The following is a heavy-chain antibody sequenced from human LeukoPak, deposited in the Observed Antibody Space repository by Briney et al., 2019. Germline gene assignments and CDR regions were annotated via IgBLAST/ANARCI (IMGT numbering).Heavy chain of an antibody. D-gene: IGHD6-13*01. J-gene: IGHJ6*02. Sequence: SETLSLTCTVSGGSISSYYWSWIRQPPGKGLGWIGYIYYSGSTNYNPSLKSRVTISVDTSKNQFSLKLSSVTAADTAVYYCARLKRYSSFYYYYGMDVWGQGTTVTVSS. V-gene: IGHV4-59*08. CDR1: GGSISSYY. CDR2: IYYSGST. CDR3: ARLKRYSSFYYYYGMDV.